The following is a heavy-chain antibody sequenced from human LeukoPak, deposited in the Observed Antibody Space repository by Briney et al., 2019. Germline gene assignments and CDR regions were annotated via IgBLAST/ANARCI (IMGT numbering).Heavy chain of an antibody. V-gene: IGHV3-11*05. J-gene: IGHJ3*02. CDR2: ISSSSSYT. Sequence: GGSLRLSCAASGFTFSDYYMSWIRQAPGKGLEWVSYISSSSSYTNYADSVKGRFIISRDNAKNSLYLRMNSLRAEDTAVYYCARGITPRIAAPPGAFDIWGQGTMVTVSS. D-gene: IGHD6-13*01. CDR1: GFTFSDYY. CDR3: ARGITPRIAAPPGAFDI.